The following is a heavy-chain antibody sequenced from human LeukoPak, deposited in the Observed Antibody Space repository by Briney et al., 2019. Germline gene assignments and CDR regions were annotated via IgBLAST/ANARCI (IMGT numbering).Heavy chain of an antibody. CDR3: ARDQNGDFDY. CDR1: GGTFSSYA. Sequence: ASVKVSCTASGGTFSSYAISWVRQAPGQGLEWMGRINPNSGGTNYAQKFQGRVTMTRDTSISTAYMELSRLRSDDTAVYYCARDQNGDFDYWGQGTLVTVSS. CDR2: INPNSGGT. V-gene: IGHV1-2*06. D-gene: IGHD4-17*01. J-gene: IGHJ4*02.